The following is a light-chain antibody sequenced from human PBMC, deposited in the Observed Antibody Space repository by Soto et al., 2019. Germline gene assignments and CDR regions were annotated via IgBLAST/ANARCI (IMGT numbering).Light chain of an antibody. CDR3: QKFNKWPWT. CDR1: QSVGSN. CDR2: GAS. J-gene: IGKJ1*01. V-gene: IGKV3-15*01. Sequence: EIILTQSPVTLSVSPGERATLSCRASQSVGSNLAWYQQKPGQATRILIYGASTRATGVPPRFSGIGSGTEFTLTISSLQSEDFAVYYCQKFNKWPWTFGQGTKVDI.